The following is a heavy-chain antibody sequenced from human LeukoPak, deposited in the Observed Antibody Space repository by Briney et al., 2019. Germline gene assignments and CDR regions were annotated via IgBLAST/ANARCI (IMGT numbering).Heavy chain of an antibody. Sequence: PGGSLRLSCAASGFTFRTYAMNWVRQAPGKGLEWVAVISDDGSNKYYAESVKGQFTISGDNSKNTLYLQMNSLRAEDTAVYYCARAFSTTAFDYWGQGTLVTVSS. CDR3: ARAFSTTAFDY. CDR2: ISDDGSNK. D-gene: IGHD4-17*01. CDR1: GFTFRTYA. V-gene: IGHV3-30*04. J-gene: IGHJ4*02.